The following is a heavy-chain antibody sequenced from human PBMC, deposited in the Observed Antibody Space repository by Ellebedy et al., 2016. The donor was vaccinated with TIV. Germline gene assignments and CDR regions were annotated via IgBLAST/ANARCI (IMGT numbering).Heavy chain of an antibody. D-gene: IGHD6-25*01. Sequence: SETLSLXCSVSGGSIMRSGHYCTWIRQPPGKGLEWIGGLYFSGSTWYNPSLKSRVTISVDTSKNLFSLRLRSVTASDTAVYYCATSAAIDAFDIWGQGTMVTVSS. CDR3: ATSAAIDAFDI. CDR2: LYFSGST. CDR1: GGSIMRSGHY. J-gene: IGHJ3*02. V-gene: IGHV4-39*02.